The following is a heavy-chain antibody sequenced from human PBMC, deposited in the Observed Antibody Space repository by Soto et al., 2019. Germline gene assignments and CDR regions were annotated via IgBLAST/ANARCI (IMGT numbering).Heavy chain of an antibody. CDR1: GGSCISCD. J-gene: IGHJ6*02. V-gene: IGHV1-69*13. CDR3: ARAHIVVVTAPYYYYGMDV. D-gene: IGHD2-21*02. CDR2: IIPIFGTA. Sequence: SVKVSCKTCGGSCISCDFSWVRQAPRQGRVWMGGIIPIFGTANYAGKLQSRVTMTAGESTSTAYMELSSLRSEDTAVYYCARAHIVVVTAPYYYYGMDVWGQGTTVTVSS.